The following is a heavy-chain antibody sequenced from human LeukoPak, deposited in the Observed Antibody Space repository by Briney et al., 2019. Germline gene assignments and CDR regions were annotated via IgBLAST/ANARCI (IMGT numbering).Heavy chain of an antibody. CDR3: ARSGYSYDTYYFDY. CDR2: MNPNSGNT. V-gene: IGHV1-8*01. CDR1: GYTFTSYD. J-gene: IGHJ4*02. D-gene: IGHD5-18*01. Sequence: ASVKVSCKASGYTFTSYDINWVRQATGQGLEWMGWMNPNSGNTGYAQKFQGRVTITTDESTSTAYMELSSLRSEDTAVYYCARSGYSYDTYYFDYWGRGTLVTVSS.